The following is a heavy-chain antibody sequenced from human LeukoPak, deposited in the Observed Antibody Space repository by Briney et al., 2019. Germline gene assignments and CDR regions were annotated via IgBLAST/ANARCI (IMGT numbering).Heavy chain of an antibody. CDR3: ASPPGMTTVVV. V-gene: IGHV3-30-3*01. CDR1: GFTFSSYA. D-gene: IGHD4-17*01. Sequence: PGGSLRLSCAASGFTFSSYAMHWVRQAPGKGLEWVAVISYDGSNKYYADSVKGRFTISRDNSKNTLYLQMNSLRAEDTAVYYCASPPGMTTVVVWGQGPLVTVSS. CDR2: ISYDGSNK. J-gene: IGHJ4*02.